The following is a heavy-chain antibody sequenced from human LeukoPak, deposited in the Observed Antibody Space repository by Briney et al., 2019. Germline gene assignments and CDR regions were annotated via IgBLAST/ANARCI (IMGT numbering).Heavy chain of an antibody. CDR1: GYSIRNGYN. Sequence: PSETLSLTCTVSGYSIRNGYNWGWIRLSPGKGLEWLGSIYQSGSTYDNPSLKSRVTLSIDTSKNQFSLKLTSATAADTAVYYCAKGSGGRRLRFSFDYWGQGTLVTVSS. J-gene: IGHJ4*02. V-gene: IGHV4-38-2*02. D-gene: IGHD5-12*01. CDR2: IYQSGST. CDR3: AKGSGGRRLRFSFDY.